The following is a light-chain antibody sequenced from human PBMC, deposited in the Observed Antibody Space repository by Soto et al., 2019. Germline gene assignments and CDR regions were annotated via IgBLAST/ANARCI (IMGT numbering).Light chain of an antibody. V-gene: IGKV3-20*01. CDR2: GAS. Sequence: DIVLTQSPDTLSLSPVERVTLSCRASQSVSNNYLAWYQQKPGQAPRLLIYGASNRATGIPDRFSGSGSGTDFTLTISRLEPEDFAVYYCQQYGSSGTFGQGTKVDIK. J-gene: IGKJ1*01. CDR3: QQYGSSGT. CDR1: QSVSNNY.